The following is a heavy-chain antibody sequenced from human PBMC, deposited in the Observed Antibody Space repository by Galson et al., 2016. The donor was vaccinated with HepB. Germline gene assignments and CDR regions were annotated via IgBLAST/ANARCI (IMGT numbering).Heavy chain of an antibody. CDR1: GFSFRKYG. V-gene: IGHV3-33*07. CDR2: IWYDGSNN. Sequence: SLRLSCAASGFSFRKYGMYWVRQAPGKGLEWVAVIWYDGSNNNYADSVKGRFTISRDNSKNTLYRQINTLSAEDTAIYYCVAEYHDSAGYHGFQYWGQGTLVTVSS. CDR3: VAEYHDSAGYHGFQY. D-gene: IGHD3-22*01. J-gene: IGHJ4*02.